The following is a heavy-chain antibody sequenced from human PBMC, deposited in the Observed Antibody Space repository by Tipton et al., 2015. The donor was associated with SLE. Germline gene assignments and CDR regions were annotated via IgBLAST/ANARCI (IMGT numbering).Heavy chain of an antibody. CDR1: GFTFSTYN. Sequence: SLRLSCAASGFTFSTYNMHWVRQAPGKGLEWVSTIIASGDTTYYADSVKGRFTISRDNSKNTLFLQINSLRAEDTAVYSCAKDRYCGGGTCFASYFDLWGQGTPVTVSS. CDR2: IIASGDTT. J-gene: IGHJ4*02. V-gene: IGHV3-23*01. D-gene: IGHD2-21*01. CDR3: AKDRYCGGGTCFASYFDL.